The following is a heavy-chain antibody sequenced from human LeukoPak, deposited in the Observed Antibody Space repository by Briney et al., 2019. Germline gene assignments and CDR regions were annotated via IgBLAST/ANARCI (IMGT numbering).Heavy chain of an antibody. J-gene: IGHJ6*03. D-gene: IGHD6-19*01. CDR3: ARGQVAVAGHYYYYYMDV. CDR1: GGSISSGGYY. Sequence: SQTLSLTCTVSGGSISSGGYYWSWIRQHPGKGLEWIGYIYYSGSTYYKPSLKSRVTISVDTSKNQFSLKLSSVTAADTAVYYCARGQVAVAGHYYYYYMDVWGKGTTVTVSS. CDR2: IYYSGST. V-gene: IGHV4-31*03.